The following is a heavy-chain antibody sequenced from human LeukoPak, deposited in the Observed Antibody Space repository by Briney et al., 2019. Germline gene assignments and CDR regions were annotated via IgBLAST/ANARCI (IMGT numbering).Heavy chain of an antibody. D-gene: IGHD4/OR15-4a*01. V-gene: IGHV3-9*01. J-gene: IGHJ4*02. CDR3: AKDRYEDYRLPLDY. CDR1: GFTFDDYA. CDR2: ISWNSGRV. Sequence: GGSLRLSCAASGFTFDDYALHWVRQAPGKGLEWVSGISWNSGRVDYADSVKGRFTISGDNAKNSLFLQMNSLRAEDTALYYCAKDRYEDYRLPLDYWGQGTLVTVSS.